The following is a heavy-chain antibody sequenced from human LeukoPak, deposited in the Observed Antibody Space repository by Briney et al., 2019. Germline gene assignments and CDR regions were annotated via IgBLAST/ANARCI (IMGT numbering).Heavy chain of an antibody. Sequence: GASVKVSCKASGYTFTNYDINWVRQATGQGLEWMGWMNPNSGNTGYAQKFQGRVSMTRDMSTSTVYMELSSLRSEDTAVYYCARNEGSGLDYWGQGTLVTVSS. CDR2: MNPNSGNT. V-gene: IGHV1-8*02. J-gene: IGHJ4*02. D-gene: IGHD1-1*01. CDR1: GYTFTNYD. CDR3: ARNEGSGLDY.